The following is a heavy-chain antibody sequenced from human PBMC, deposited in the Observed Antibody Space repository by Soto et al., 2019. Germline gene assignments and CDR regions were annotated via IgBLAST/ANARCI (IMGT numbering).Heavy chain of an antibody. D-gene: IGHD1-26*01. J-gene: IGHJ3*01. Sequence: EVQLLESGGDLVQPGGSLRLSCVMSGFPFGRYAVTWVRQAPGTGLEWVSTITDNGGSTVDADSVKGRFTTSRDNSKITLYLQMNSLRAEDAAVYYCAKGRWDIRDAFDFWGRGTVVTVSS. V-gene: IGHV3-23*01. CDR3: AKGRWDIRDAFDF. CDR2: ITDNGGST. CDR1: GFPFGRYA.